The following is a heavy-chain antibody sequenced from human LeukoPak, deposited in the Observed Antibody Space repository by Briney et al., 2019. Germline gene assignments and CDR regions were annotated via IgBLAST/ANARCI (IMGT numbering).Heavy chain of an antibody. J-gene: IGHJ4*02. CDR1: GGSISSGGYY. Sequence: SETLSLTCTVSGGSISSGGYYWSWIRQPPGKGLEWIGYIYHSGSTYYNPSLKSRVTISVDRSKNQFSLKLSSVTAADTAVYYCARDEWELYFDYWGQGTLVTVSS. CDR3: ARDEWELYFDY. D-gene: IGHD1-26*01. CDR2: IYHSGST. V-gene: IGHV4-30-2*01.